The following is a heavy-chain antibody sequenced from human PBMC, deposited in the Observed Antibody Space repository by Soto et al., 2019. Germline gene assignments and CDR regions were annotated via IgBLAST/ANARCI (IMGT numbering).Heavy chain of an antibody. J-gene: IGHJ4*02. CDR2: INVVGGAT. D-gene: IGHD2-2*01. V-gene: IGHV3-23*01. Sequence: GGSLRLSCTASGFTFSSFAMSWVRQAPGKGLEWVSSINVVGGATNFADSVKGRFTISRDNSKNTLYLQMNSLRAEDTAVYYCAKDGLRYCSSTSCRQFDYWGQGTLVTVSS. CDR3: AKDGLRYCSSTSCRQFDY. CDR1: GFTFSSFA.